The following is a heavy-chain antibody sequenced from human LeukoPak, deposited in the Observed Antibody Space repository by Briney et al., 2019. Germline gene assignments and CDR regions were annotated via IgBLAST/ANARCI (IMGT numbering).Heavy chain of an antibody. J-gene: IGHJ5*02. CDR3: ARRGSTRSYGYWFDP. CDR1: GFTVSSNY. Sequence: GGSLRLSCAASGFTVSSNYMSWVRQAPGKGLEWVSVIYSGGSTYYADSVKGRFTISRDNSKNTLYLQMNSLRAEDTAVYYCARRGSTRSYGYWFDPWGQGTLVTVSS. D-gene: IGHD1-26*01. CDR2: IYSGGST. V-gene: IGHV3-53*01.